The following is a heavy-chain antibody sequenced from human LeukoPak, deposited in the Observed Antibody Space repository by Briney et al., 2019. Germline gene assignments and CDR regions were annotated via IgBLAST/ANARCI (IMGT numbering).Heavy chain of an antibody. V-gene: IGHV3-30*02. CDR1: GFTFSTYG. J-gene: IGHJ6*03. D-gene: IGHD4-17*01. CDR2: IRYDGTNK. CDR3: AKDRDYGDYPSAYYYYMDV. Sequence: GGSLRLSCAASGFTFSTYGIHWVRQAAGKGLEGVAVIRYDGTNKWYADSVKGRFTISRDNSKNKLYLQMNSLRAEDTAVYHCAKDRDYGDYPSAYYYYMDVWGKGTTVTVSS.